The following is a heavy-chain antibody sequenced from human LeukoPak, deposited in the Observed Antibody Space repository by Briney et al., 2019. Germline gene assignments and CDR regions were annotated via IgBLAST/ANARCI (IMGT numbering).Heavy chain of an antibody. Sequence: GGSLRLSCTASGFTFSGYGMHWVRQAPGKGLEWVAIIWYDGYNKYYADSERGRFTISRDNSKNTLYLQMNNLRAEDTAVYYCARDRDRAEFYFDYWGQGTLVTVSS. CDR2: IWYDGYNK. D-gene: IGHD1-14*01. CDR1: GFTFSGYG. CDR3: ARDRDRAEFYFDY. J-gene: IGHJ4*02. V-gene: IGHV3-33*01.